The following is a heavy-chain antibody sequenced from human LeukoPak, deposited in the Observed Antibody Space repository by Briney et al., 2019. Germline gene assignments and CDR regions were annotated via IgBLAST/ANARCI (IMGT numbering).Heavy chain of an antibody. CDR2: INPSGGST. V-gene: IGHV1-46*01. D-gene: IGHD2-15*01. CDR1: GYTFTSYY. CDR3: ARSSRHYCSGGSCYSWIFDP. J-gene: IGHJ5*02. Sequence: ASVKVSCKASGYTFTSYYMHWVRQAPGQGLEWMGIINPSGGSTSYAQKFQGRVTMTRDTSTSTVYMELSSLRSEDTAVYYCARSSRHYCSGGSCYSWIFDPWGQGTLVTVSS.